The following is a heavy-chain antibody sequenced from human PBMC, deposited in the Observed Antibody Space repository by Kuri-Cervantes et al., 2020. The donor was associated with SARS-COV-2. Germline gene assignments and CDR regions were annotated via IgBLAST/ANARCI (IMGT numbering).Heavy chain of an antibody. Sequence: ASVKVSCKASGYTFTSYYMHWVRQAPGQGLEWMGIINPSGGSTSYAQKFQGRVTMTRNTSISTAYMELSSLRSEDTAVYYCARSVVAAASDWFDPWGQGTLVTVSS. CDR1: GYTFTSYY. D-gene: IGHD6-13*01. CDR3: ARSVVAAASDWFDP. V-gene: IGHV1-46*01. J-gene: IGHJ5*02. CDR2: INPSGGST.